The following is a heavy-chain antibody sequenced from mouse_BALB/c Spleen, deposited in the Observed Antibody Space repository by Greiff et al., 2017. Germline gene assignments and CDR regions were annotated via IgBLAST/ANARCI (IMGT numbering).Heavy chain of an antibody. J-gene: IGHJ4*01. CDR2: ISYSGST. Sequence: EVKLQESGPSLVKPSQTLSLTCSVTGDSITSGYWNWIRKFPGNKLEYMGYISYSGSTYYNPSLKSRISITRDTSKNQYYLQLNSVTTEDTATYYCARYYYGSSYSYYSAMDYWGQGTSDTVSS. V-gene: IGHV3-8*02. CDR3: ARYYYGSSYSYYSAMDY. CDR1: GDSITSGY. D-gene: IGHD1-1*01.